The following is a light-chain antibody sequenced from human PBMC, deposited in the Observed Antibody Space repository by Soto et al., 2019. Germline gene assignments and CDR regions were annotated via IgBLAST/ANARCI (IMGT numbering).Light chain of an antibody. J-gene: IGLJ2*01. Sequence: SYELTQPPSVSVSPGQTARITCSGAALPKKFASWYQQKSGQAPLLVIYDDSRRPSGIPERFSGSSSGTVATLTVTEAQVEDEADYYCYSLDHSGNIMVFGGGTKVTVL. CDR1: ALPKKF. CDR3: YSLDHSGNIMV. CDR2: DDS. V-gene: IGLV3-10*01.